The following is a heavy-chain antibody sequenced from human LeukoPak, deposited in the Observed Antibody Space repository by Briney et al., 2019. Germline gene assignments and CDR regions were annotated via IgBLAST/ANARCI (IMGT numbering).Heavy chain of an antibody. V-gene: IGHV3-7*04. CDR2: IKQDGSEK. D-gene: IGHD6-19*01. CDR3: ARASIAVAGTFDP. J-gene: IGHJ5*02. Sequence: GGSLRLSCAASGFTFSSYWMSWVRQAPGKGLEWVANIKQDGSEKYYVDSVEGRFTISRDNAKNSLYLQMNSLRAEDTAVYYCARASIAVAGTFDPWGQGTLVTVSS. CDR1: GFTFSSYW.